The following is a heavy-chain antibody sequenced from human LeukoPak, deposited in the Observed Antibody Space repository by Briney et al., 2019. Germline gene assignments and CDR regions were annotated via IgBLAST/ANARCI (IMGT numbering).Heavy chain of an antibody. J-gene: IGHJ4*02. V-gene: IGHV3-30-3*02. CDR2: ISHDGSTR. D-gene: IGHD3-16*02. CDR1: GFTFSNYA. Sequence: PGGSLRLSCAVSGFTFSNYALHWVRQAPGKGLEWVAVISHDGSTRYYADSVKGRLTISRDNSKNTLFLQMNSLRAEDTAVYYCAKDALISFRGAWSQSDCWGQGTLVTVSS. CDR3: AKDALISFRGAWSQSDC.